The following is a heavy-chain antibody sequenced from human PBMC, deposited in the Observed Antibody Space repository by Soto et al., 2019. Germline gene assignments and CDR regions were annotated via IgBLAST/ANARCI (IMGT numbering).Heavy chain of an antibody. V-gene: IGHV4-4*07. J-gene: IGHJ3*02. CDR2: IYTSGST. CDR1: GGSISSYY. Sequence: LALTCTVSGGSISSYYWSWIRQPAGKGLEWIGRIYTSGSTNYNPSLKSRVTMSVDTSKNQFSLKLSSVTAADTAVYYCARVKIAKAMVRGVGDAFDIWGQGTMVTVSS. D-gene: IGHD3-10*01. CDR3: ARVKIAKAMVRGVGDAFDI.